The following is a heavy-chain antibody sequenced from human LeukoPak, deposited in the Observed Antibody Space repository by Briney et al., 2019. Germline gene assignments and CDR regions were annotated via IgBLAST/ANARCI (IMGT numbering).Heavy chain of an antibody. CDR2: INPNSGGT. Sequence: ASVMVSCKASGYTYTGYYMYWVRQAAGQWLEWMGRINPNSGGTNYAQTFQGRVTMTRDTSISTAYMELSRLRSDDTAVYYCARLWITIFGVVISDAFDIWGQGTMVTVSS. J-gene: IGHJ3*02. CDR3: ARLWITIFGVVISDAFDI. V-gene: IGHV1-2*06. CDR1: GYTYTGYY. D-gene: IGHD3-3*01.